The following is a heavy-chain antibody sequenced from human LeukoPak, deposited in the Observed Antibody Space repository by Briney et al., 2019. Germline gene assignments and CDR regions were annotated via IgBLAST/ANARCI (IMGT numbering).Heavy chain of an antibody. D-gene: IGHD3-3*01. CDR3: ARGAYDFWSGYPTGNNWFDP. J-gene: IGHJ5*02. Sequence: ASVKVSCKASGYTFTSYGISWVRQAPGQGLEWMGWISAYNGNTNYAQKLQGRVTMTTDTSTSTAYMELRSLRSDDTAVCYCARGAYDFWSGYPTGNNWFDPWGQGTLVTVSS. CDR1: GYTFTSYG. V-gene: IGHV1-18*01. CDR2: ISAYNGNT.